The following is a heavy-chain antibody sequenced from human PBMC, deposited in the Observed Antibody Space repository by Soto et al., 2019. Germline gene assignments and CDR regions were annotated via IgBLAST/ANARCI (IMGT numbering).Heavy chain of an antibody. CDR3: ARSWFGELSWFDP. Sequence: ASVKVSFKASGVTFSSYAISWLRHAPGQGLEWMGGIIPIFGTANYAQKFQGRVTITADESTSTAYMELSSLRSEDTAVYYCARSWFGELSWFDPWGQGTLVTVSS. V-gene: IGHV1-69*13. CDR2: IIPIFGTA. CDR1: GVTFSSYA. D-gene: IGHD3-10*01. J-gene: IGHJ5*02.